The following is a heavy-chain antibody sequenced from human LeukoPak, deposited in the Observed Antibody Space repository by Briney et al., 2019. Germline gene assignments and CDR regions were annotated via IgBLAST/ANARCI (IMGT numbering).Heavy chain of an antibody. Sequence: GASVKVSCKASGYTFTGYYMHWVRQAPGQGLEWIGRINPNSGGTNYAQKFQGRVTMTRDTSISTAYMELSRLRSDDTAVYYCARGQWLDYYYCYMDVWGKGTTVTVSS. J-gene: IGHJ6*03. CDR2: INPNSGGT. V-gene: IGHV1-2*06. CDR1: GYTFTGYY. D-gene: IGHD6-19*01. CDR3: ARGQWLDYYYCYMDV.